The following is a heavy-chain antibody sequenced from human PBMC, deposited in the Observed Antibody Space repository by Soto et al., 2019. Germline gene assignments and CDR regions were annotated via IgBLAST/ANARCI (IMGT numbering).Heavy chain of an antibody. Sequence: GGSLRLSCAASGFTFSSYDMHWVRQAKGKGLEWVSAIGTAGDTYYPGSVKGRFTISRENAKNSLYLQMNSLRAGDTAVYYCARGGTGYYFDYWGQGTLVTVSS. J-gene: IGHJ4*02. CDR3: ARGGTGYYFDY. V-gene: IGHV3-13*01. D-gene: IGHD7-27*01. CDR1: GFTFSSYD. CDR2: IGTAGDT.